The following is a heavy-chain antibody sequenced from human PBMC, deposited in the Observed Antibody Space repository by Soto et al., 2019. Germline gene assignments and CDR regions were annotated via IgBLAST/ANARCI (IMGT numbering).Heavy chain of an antibody. CDR2: ISGSGGST. J-gene: IGHJ4*02. D-gene: IGHD6-19*01. CDR1: GFTFSSYA. V-gene: IGHV3-23*01. Sequence: GGSLRLSCAASGFTFSSYAMSWVRQAPGKGLEWVSAISGSGGSTYYADSVKGRFTISRDNSKNTLYPQMNSLRAEDTAVYYCATRIAVAGPYYFDYWGQGTLVTVSS. CDR3: ATRIAVAGPYYFDY.